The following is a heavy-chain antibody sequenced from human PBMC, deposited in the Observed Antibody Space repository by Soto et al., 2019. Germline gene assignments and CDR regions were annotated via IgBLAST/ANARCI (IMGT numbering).Heavy chain of an antibody. Sequence: GGSLRLSCAASGFTFSSYAMSWVRQAPGKGLEWVSAISGSGGSTYYADSVKGRFTISRDNSKNTLYLQMNSLRAEDTAVYYCARGPYYDFWSGYNNWFDPWGQGTLVTVSS. CDR1: GFTFSSYA. D-gene: IGHD3-3*01. CDR2: ISGSGGST. V-gene: IGHV3-23*01. J-gene: IGHJ5*02. CDR3: ARGPYYDFWSGYNNWFDP.